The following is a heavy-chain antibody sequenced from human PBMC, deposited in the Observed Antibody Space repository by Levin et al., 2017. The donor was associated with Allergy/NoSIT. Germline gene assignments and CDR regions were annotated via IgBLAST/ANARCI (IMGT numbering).Heavy chain of an antibody. CDR1: GFTFNDAW. D-gene: IGHD3-22*01. CDR2: IKSNADGGTT. CDR3: TDGDHDSDY. Sequence: PGGSLRLSCAASGFTFNDAWMGWVRQAPGRGLEWVGRIKSNADGGTTDYAAPVKGSFSISRDDSKNTVYLQMNSLRAEDTAMYYCTDGDHDSDYWGQGTLVTVSP. V-gene: IGHV3-15*01. J-gene: IGHJ4*02.